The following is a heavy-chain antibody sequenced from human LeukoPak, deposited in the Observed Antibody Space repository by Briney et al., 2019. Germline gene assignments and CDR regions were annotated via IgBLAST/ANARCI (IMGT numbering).Heavy chain of an antibody. Sequence: SGGSLRLSCTVSGFSLSSYAMSWVRRAPGKGLEWVSATSSSDAGKYYADSVRGRFTISRDNSRNTMYLQMNSPRAEDAAVYYCAKAPVTSCRGAFCYPFDSWGQGTVVTVSS. CDR3: AKAPVTSCRGAFCYPFDS. V-gene: IGHV3-23*01. CDR1: GFSLSSYA. CDR2: TSSSDAGK. J-gene: IGHJ4*02. D-gene: IGHD2-15*01.